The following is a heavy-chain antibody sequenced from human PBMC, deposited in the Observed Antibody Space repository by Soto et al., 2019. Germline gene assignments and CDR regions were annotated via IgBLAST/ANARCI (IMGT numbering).Heavy chain of an antibody. CDR2: INAGNGNT. D-gene: IGHD2-15*01. CDR1: GYTFTSYA. V-gene: IGHV1-3*01. CDR3: ARGCSGGSCYLPSGFDY. J-gene: IGHJ4*02. Sequence: GASVKVSCKASGYTFTSYAMHWVRQAPGQRLEWMGWINAGNGNTKYSQKFQGRVTITRDTSASTAYMELSSLRSEDTAVYYCARGCSGGSCYLPSGFDYWGQGTLVTVSS.